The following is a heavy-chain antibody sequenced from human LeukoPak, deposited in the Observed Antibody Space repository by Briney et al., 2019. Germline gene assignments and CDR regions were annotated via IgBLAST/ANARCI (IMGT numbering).Heavy chain of an antibody. D-gene: IGHD2/OR15-2a*01. Sequence: GGSLRLSCVASGFPFSSYWMTWVRQAPGKGLEWVANIKQDGSKKSYVDSVKGRFTISRDNAKNSLYLQMNSLRAEDTAIYYCTRMGYFDEGIDYWGQGTLVTVSS. CDR1: GFPFSSYW. J-gene: IGHJ4*02. CDR3: TRMGYFDEGIDY. CDR2: IKQDGSKK. V-gene: IGHV3-7*01.